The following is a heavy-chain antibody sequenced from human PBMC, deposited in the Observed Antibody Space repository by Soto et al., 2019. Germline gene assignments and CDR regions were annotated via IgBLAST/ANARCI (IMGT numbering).Heavy chain of an antibody. Sequence: QAQLVQSGAEVKKPGSSVKVSCKASGGTFNRETFSWVRQAPGQGLQWMGRIIPVLDVTEYPQNFQGRVKITADTSTSTVYLALSGLGSDDTAVYYCARGGKLGGDLDVWGKGTPVIVSS. V-gene: IGHV1-69*02. D-gene: IGHD3-10*01. CDR1: GGTFNRET. CDR3: ARGGKLGGDLDV. CDR2: IIPVLDVT. J-gene: IGHJ6*04.